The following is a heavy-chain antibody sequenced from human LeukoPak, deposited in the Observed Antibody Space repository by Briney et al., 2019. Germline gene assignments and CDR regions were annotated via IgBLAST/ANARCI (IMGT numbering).Heavy chain of an antibody. CDR3: ARGQAVAGVQYFQH. Sequence: PSETLSLTCTVSGGSISSSSYYWGWIRQPPGKGLEWIGSIYYSGSTYYNPSLKSRVTISVDTSKNQFSLKLSSVTAADTAVYYCARGQAVAGVQYFQHWGQGTLVTVSS. D-gene: IGHD6-19*01. J-gene: IGHJ1*01. CDR2: IYYSGST. CDR1: GGSISSSSYY. V-gene: IGHV4-39*07.